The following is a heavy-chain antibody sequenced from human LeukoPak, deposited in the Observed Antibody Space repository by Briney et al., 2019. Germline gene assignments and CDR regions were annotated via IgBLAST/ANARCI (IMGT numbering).Heavy chain of an antibody. J-gene: IGHJ6*03. CDR3: ARDLALLGVSHYLDYYYMDV. V-gene: IGHV4-61*02. CDR2: IYTSGST. D-gene: IGHD1-26*01. CDR1: GGSISSGSYY. Sequence: SQTLSLTCTVSGGSISSGSYYWSWIRQPAGKGLEWIGRIYTSGSTNYNPSLKSRVTMSVDTSKNQFSLKLSSVTAADTAVYYCARDLALLGVSHYLDYYYMDVWGKGTTVTVSS.